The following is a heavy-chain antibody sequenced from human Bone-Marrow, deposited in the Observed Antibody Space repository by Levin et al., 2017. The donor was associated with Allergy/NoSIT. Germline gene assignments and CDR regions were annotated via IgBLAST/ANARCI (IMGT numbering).Heavy chain of an antibody. V-gene: IGHV3-23*01. Sequence: AGGSLRLSCAASGFTFSSYAMSWVRQAPGKGLEWVSAISGSGGSTYYADSVKGRFTISRDNSKNTLYLQMNSLRAEDTAVYYCAKDSTGTIKARKFDYWGQGTLVTVSS. D-gene: IGHD1-1*01. CDR3: AKDSTGTIKARKFDY. J-gene: IGHJ4*02. CDR2: ISGSGGST. CDR1: GFTFSSYA.